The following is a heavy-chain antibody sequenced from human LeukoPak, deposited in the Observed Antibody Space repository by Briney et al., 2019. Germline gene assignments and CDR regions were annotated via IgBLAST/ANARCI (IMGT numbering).Heavy chain of an antibody. CDR2: ISAYNKR. J-gene: IGHJ5*02. CDR3: ARVSAPPDYGDYVSENWFDP. Sequence: ASVRVSCKASGYTFTSYGINWVRQAPGQGLEWMGWISAYNKRNYAQKFQGRVTMTTDTSTSTAYMELRNLRSDDTAVYYCARVSAPPDYGDYVSENWFDPWGQGTLVTVSS. D-gene: IGHD4-17*01. V-gene: IGHV1-18*01. CDR1: GYTFTSYG.